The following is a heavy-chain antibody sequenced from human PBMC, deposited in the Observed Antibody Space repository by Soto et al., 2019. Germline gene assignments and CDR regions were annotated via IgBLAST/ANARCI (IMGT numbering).Heavy chain of an antibody. CDR3: ARVTSSPPDYYYYYGMDV. CDR1: GFTFSSYA. CDR2: ISYDGSNK. V-gene: IGHV3-30-3*01. J-gene: IGHJ6*02. Sequence: GGSLRLSCAASGFTFSSYAMHWVRQAPGKGLEWVAVISYDGSNKYYADSVKSRFTISRDNSKNTLYLQMNSLRAEDTAVYYCARVTSSPPDYYYYYGMDVWGQGTTVTVSS.